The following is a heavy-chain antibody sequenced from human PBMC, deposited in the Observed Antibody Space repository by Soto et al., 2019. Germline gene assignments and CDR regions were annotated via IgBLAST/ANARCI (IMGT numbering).Heavy chain of an antibody. CDR3: ARDDVLCDGGRCYGVPLYV. CDR2: IQSGGPT. J-gene: IGHJ6*04. Sequence: EVHLVESGGGLVQPGGSLRLSCAASGFTVSSKYMSWVRQAPGKGLEWVSLIQSGGPTYYADSVKGSFTISRDTSENPLPLQMHRLRAEDTAVYYCARDDVLCDGGRCYGVPLYVWGKGTTVTVSS. V-gene: IGHV3-66*01. CDR1: GFTVSSKY. D-gene: IGHD2-15*01.